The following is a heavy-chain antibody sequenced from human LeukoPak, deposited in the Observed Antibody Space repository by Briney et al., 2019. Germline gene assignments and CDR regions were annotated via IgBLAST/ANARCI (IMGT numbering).Heavy chain of an antibody. V-gene: IGHV1-18*01. J-gene: IGHJ4*02. CDR2: ISAYNGNT. CDR3: ARDERFLEWLLSDY. D-gene: IGHD3-3*01. Sequence: ASVKVSCKASGYTFTSYGISWVRQAPGQGLEWMGWISAYNGNTNYAQKFQGRVTMTTDTSTSTAYMELRSLRSDDTAVYYCARDERFLEWLLSDYWGQGTLVTVSS. CDR1: GYTFTSYG.